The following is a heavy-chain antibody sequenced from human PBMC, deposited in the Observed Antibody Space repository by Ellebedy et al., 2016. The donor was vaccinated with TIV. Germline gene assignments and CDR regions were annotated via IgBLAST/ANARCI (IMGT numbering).Heavy chain of an antibody. CDR1: GFTFRQYG. D-gene: IGHD3-22*01. CDR3: ARDLGYDSSANYHWYFDL. J-gene: IGHJ2*01. V-gene: IGHV3-7*01. CDR2: IKQDGSLR. Sequence: GGSLRLXXEASGFTFRQYGMHWVRQAPGKGLEWVANIKQDGSLRYYVDSVKGRFTISRDNARNSLYLQMNSLRAEDTAVFYCARDLGYDSSANYHWYFDLWGRGTLVTVSS.